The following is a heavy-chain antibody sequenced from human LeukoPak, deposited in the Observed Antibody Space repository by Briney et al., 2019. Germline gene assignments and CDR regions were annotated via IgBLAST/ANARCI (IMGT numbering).Heavy chain of an antibody. CDR2: INSDGSST. CDR3: ARTGITMVRGSQGMDV. V-gene: IGHV3-74*01. CDR1: GFTFSNAW. Sequence: GGSLRLSCAASGFTFSNAWMSWVRQAPGKGLVWVSRINSDGSSTSYADSVKGRFTISRDNAKNTLYLQMNSLRAEDTAVYYCARTGITMVRGSQGMDVWGQGTAVTVSS. J-gene: IGHJ6*02. D-gene: IGHD3-10*01.